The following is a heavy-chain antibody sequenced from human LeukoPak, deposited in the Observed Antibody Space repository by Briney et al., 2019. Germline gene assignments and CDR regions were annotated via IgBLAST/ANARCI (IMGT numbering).Heavy chain of an antibody. Sequence: GSSVKVSCKASGGTFSSYAISWVRQAPGQGLEWMGGIIPIFGTANYAQKFQGRVTITADESTSTAYMELSSLRSEDTAVYYCARDLRGQGQWELLTYWYFDLWGRGTLVTVSS. CDR2: IIPIFGTA. J-gene: IGHJ2*01. CDR3: ARDLRGQGQWELLTYWYFDL. CDR1: GGTFSSYA. D-gene: IGHD1-26*01. V-gene: IGHV1-69*01.